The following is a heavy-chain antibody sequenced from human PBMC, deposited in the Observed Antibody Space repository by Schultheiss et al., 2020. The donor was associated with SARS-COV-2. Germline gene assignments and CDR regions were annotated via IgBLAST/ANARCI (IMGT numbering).Heavy chain of an antibody. CDR2: ISSSSSYI. D-gene: IGHD1-14*01. J-gene: IGHJ4*02. CDR1: GFTFSSYS. Sequence: GESLKISCAASGFTFSSYSMNWVRQAPGKGLEWVSSISSSSSYIYYADSVKGRFTISRDNAKNSLYLQMNSLRAEDTAVYYCARDVSTGTYFDYWGQGTLVTVSS. V-gene: IGHV3-21*01. CDR3: ARDVSTGTYFDY.